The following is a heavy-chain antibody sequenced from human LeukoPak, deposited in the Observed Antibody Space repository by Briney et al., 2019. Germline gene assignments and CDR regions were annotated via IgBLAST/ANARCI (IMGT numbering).Heavy chain of an antibody. D-gene: IGHD6-19*01. CDR2: IYTSGST. CDR1: GGSISSGSYY. Sequence: SETLSLTCTVSGGSISSGSYYWSWTRQPAGKGLEWIGRIYTSGSTNYNPSLKSRVTISVDTSKNQFSLKLSSVTAADTAVYYCARGRSGWNYWGQGTLVTVSS. J-gene: IGHJ4*02. V-gene: IGHV4-61*02. CDR3: ARGRSGWNY.